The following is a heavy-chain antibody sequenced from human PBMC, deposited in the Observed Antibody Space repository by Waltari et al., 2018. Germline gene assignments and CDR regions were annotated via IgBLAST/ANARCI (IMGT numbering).Heavy chain of an antibody. V-gene: IGHV3-48*01. Sequence: EVQLVESGGGLVQPGGSLRLSCAASGFTFSSYSMSWVRQAPWKGLEWFSYISSSSITIYYADSVKGRFNTSRDNANTSLYLQINSLRAEDTAVYYCARELKNYYYYGMDVCGQGTTVTVSS. CDR1: GFTFSSYS. CDR3: ARELKNYYYYGMDV. CDR2: ISSSSITI. J-gene: IGHJ6*02.